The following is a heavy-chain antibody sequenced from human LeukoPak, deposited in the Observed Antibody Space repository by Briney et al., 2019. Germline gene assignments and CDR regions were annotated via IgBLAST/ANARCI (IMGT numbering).Heavy chain of an antibody. CDR3: ARAQNYYGSGSYYFFFHY. CDR1: GGSISSGDYY. Sequence: SQTLSLTCTVSGGSISSGDYYWSWIRQPPGKGLEWIGYIYYSGSTYYNPSLKSRVTISVDTSKNQYSLKLSSVTAADTAVYYCARAQNYYGSGSYYFFFHYWGQGTLVTVSS. D-gene: IGHD3-10*01. CDR2: IYYSGST. J-gene: IGHJ4*02. V-gene: IGHV4-30-4*01.